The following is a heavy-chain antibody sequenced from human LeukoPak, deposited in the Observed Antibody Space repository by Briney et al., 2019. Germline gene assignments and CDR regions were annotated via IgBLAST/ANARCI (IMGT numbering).Heavy chain of an antibody. CDR1: GASITHDY. CDR2: IQYSGST. V-gene: IGHV4-59*01. CDR3: ARGGSQFDH. J-gene: IGHJ4*02. Sequence: SETLSLTCSVSGASITHDYWSWIRQTPEKGLEWIAYIQYSGSTFYNPSPRSRVTISLDTSKNQFSLKLASVTAADTAVYYCARGGSQFDHWGQGALVTVSS. D-gene: IGHD5-12*01.